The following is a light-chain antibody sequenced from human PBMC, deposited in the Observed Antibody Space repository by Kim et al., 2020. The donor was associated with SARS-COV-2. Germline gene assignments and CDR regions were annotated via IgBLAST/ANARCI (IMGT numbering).Light chain of an antibody. CDR3: AAWDGSLSGVV. Sequence: GQRVTISCSGSISNIGSNTVNWYQQIPGTAPKLLIYNNNQLPSGVPDRFSGSKSGSSASLAISGLQSEDEADYYCAAWDGSLSGVVFGGGTQLTVL. CDR1: ISNIGSNT. CDR2: NNN. V-gene: IGLV1-44*01. J-gene: IGLJ2*01.